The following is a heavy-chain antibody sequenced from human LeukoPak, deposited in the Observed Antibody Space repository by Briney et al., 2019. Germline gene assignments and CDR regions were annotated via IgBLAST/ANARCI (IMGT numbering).Heavy chain of an antibody. D-gene: IGHD3-10*01. V-gene: IGHV3-48*03. CDR3: ARVEGYGSGSYSQDY. J-gene: IGHJ4*02. CDR2: ITSSGSTM. CDR1: GFTFSSYD. Sequence: GGSLRLSCAASGFTFSSYDMNWVRQAPGKGLERVSYITSSGSTMYYADSVKGRFTISRDNAKNSLYLQMNSLRAEDTAVYYCARVEGYGSGSYSQDYWGQGTLVTVSS.